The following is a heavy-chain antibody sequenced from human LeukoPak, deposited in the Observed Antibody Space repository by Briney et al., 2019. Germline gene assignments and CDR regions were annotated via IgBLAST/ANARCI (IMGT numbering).Heavy chain of an antibody. Sequence: SETLSLTCTVSGGSMNNNNYFWAWIRQPPGKGLEWLVSISYSGINYHNPPLKSRITMSVDTSKMQFSLKLSSVTAADTVVYYCARAEGFWSGQFDYWGQGTLVTVYS. CDR3: ARAEGFWSGQFDY. D-gene: IGHD3-3*01. CDR2: ISYSGIN. V-gene: IGHV4-39*01. J-gene: IGHJ4*02. CDR1: GGSMNNNNYF.